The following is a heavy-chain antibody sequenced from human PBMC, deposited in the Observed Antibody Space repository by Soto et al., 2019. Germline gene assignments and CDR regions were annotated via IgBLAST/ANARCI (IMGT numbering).Heavy chain of an antibody. J-gene: IGHJ6*02. V-gene: IGHV3-43*01. CDR3: AKAECGGDCYSDYYYYGMDV. CDR2: ISWDGGST. Sequence: PGGSLRLSCAASGFTFDGYTMHWVRQAPGKGLEWVSLISWDGGSTYYADSVKGRFTISRDNSKNSLYLQMNSLRTEDTALYYCAKAECGGDCYSDYYYYGMDVWGQGTTVTVSS. CDR1: GFTFDGYT. D-gene: IGHD2-21*02.